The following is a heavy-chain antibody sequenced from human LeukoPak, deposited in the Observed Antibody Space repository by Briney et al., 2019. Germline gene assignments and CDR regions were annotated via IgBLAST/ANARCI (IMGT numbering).Heavy chain of an antibody. V-gene: IGHV3-21*01. CDR1: GFTFSDST. D-gene: IGHD4-23*01. J-gene: IGHJ4*02. CDR2: INSGSSTT. CDR3: ARAGDYGGNSYPNLIDY. Sequence: GGSLRLSCAASGFTFSDSTMNWVRQASGKGLEWVASINSGSSTTHYADSVKGRLTISRDNAKNSLYLQMNSLRAEDTAVYYCARAGDYGGNSYPNLIDYWGQGTLVTVSS.